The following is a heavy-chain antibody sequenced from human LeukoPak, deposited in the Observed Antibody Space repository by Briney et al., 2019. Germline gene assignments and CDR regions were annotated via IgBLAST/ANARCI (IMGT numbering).Heavy chain of an antibody. V-gene: IGHV4-39*01. CDR2: IYYSGST. D-gene: IGHD6-13*01. CDR1: GGSISSSSYY. CDR3: ARHGVGSSWSYYYYYMDV. J-gene: IGHJ6*03. Sequence: PSETLSLTCTVSGGSISSSSYYWGWIRQPPGKGLEWIGSIYYSGSTYYNPSLKSRVTISVDTSKNQFSLKLSSVTAADTAVYYFARHGVGSSWSYYYYYMDVWGKGTTVTVSS.